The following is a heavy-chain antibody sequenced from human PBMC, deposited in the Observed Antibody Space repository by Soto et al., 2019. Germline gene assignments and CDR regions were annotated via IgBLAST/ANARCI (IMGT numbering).Heavy chain of an antibody. V-gene: IGHV3-48*01. J-gene: IGHJ6*03. CDR1: GFTFSSYS. CDR2: ISSSSSTI. Sequence: GGSLRLSCAASGFTFSSYSMNWVRQAPGKGLEWVSYISSSSSTIYYADSAKGRFTISRDNAKNSLYLQMNSLRAEDTAVYYCATYCSSTSCYRTDMDVWGKGTTVTVSS. CDR3: ATYCSSTSCYRTDMDV. D-gene: IGHD2-2*01.